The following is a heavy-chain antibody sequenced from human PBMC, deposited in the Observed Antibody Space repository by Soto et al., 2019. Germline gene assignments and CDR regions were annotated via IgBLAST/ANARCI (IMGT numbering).Heavy chain of an antibody. V-gene: IGHV4-59*01. J-gene: IGHJ4*02. CDR2: VYHTGKT. CDR3: ARDMSGGSSWYEFDS. CDR1: GDSIRSSY. D-gene: IGHD6-13*01. Sequence: PSETLSLTCTVSGDSIRSSYCSWVRQPPGRGLEWIGYVYHTGKTNSNPSLKSRVTISPDTSKNLFSLKLISVTPADTDVYFCARDMSGGSSWYEFDSWVSGTLVTLSS.